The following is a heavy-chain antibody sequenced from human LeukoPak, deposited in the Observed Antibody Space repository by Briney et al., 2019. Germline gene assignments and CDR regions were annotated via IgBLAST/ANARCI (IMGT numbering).Heavy chain of an antibody. CDR1: GGTFSSYA. CDR3: ASSGNYDDAFDI. D-gene: IGHD1-26*01. Sequence: SVKVSCKASGGTFSSYAISWVRQAPGQGLEWMGGIIPIFGTANYAQKFQGRVTITTDESTSTAYMELSSLRSEDTAVYYCASSGNYDDAFDIWGQGTMVTVSS. V-gene: IGHV1-69*05. J-gene: IGHJ3*02. CDR2: IIPIFGTA.